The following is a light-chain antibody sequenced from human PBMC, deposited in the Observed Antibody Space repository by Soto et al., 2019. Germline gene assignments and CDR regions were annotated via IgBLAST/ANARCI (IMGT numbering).Light chain of an antibody. V-gene: IGLV2-14*01. Sequence: QSVLTQPASVSGSPGQSITISCTGTSSDVSGYNYVSWYQQHPGKAPKLMIYDVSNRPSGVSNRFSGSKSGNTASLTISGLQAEDEADYYCSSYTSSSTLPYVFGTGTKVTVL. J-gene: IGLJ1*01. CDR3: SSYTSSSTLPYV. CDR2: DVS. CDR1: SSDVSGYNY.